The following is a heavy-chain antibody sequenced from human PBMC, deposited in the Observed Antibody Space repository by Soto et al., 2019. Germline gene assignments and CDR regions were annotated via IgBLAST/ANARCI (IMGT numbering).Heavy chain of an antibody. Sequence: QVQLVQSGAEVKKPGSSVKVSCKASGGTFSSYAISWVRQAPGQGLEWMGGIIPIFGTANYAQKFQGRVTITADESTSTAYMELSRLRSEDTAVYYCAREVLWFGELLSPPYYYYGMDVWGQGTTVTVSS. CDR2: IIPIFGTA. CDR1: GGTFSSYA. V-gene: IGHV1-69*01. J-gene: IGHJ6*02. D-gene: IGHD3-10*01. CDR3: AREVLWFGELLSPPYYYYGMDV.